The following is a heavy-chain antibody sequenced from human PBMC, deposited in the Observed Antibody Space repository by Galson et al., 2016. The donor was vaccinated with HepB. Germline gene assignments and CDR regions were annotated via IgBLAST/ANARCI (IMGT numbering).Heavy chain of an antibody. CDR2: IIPIFVTA. V-gene: IGHV1-69*13. J-gene: IGHJ3*02. CDR1: GGTFSSYA. CDR3: ARRLKRSGPFFDAFDI. Sequence: SVKVSCKASGGTFSSYAISWVRQAPGQGLEWMGGIIPIFVTANYAQKFQGRVTITADESTSTAYMELSSLRSEDTAVYFCARRLKRSGPFFDAFDIWGQGTLVTVSS. D-gene: IGHD6-19*01.